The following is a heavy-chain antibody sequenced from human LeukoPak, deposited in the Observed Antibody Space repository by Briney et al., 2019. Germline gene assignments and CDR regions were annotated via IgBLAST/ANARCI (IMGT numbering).Heavy chain of an antibody. CDR1: GGSNSSYY. V-gene: IGHV4-59*01. Sequence: PSETLSLTCTVSGGSNSSYYWSWIRQPPGKGPEWIGYIYYSGSTNYNPSLKSRVTISVDTSKNQFSLKLSSVTAADTAVYHCARGQVYSGWFDYWGQGTLVTVSS. CDR2: IYYSGST. J-gene: IGHJ4*02. CDR3: ARGQVYSGWFDY. D-gene: IGHD6-19*01.